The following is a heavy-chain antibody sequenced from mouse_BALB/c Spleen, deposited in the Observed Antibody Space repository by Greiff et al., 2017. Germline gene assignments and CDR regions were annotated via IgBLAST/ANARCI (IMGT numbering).Heavy chain of an antibody. V-gene: IGHV5-6-3*01. J-gene: IGHJ4*01. CDR2: INSNGGST. CDR3: ARDRDYYGSSYKAMDY. D-gene: IGHD1-1*01. Sequence: DVKLVESGGGLVQPGGSLKLSCAASGFTFSSYGMSWVRQTPDKRLELVATINSNGGSTYYPDSVKGRFTISRDNAKNTLYLQMSSLKSEDTAMYYCARDRDYYGSSYKAMDYWGQGTSVTVSS. CDR1: GFTFSSYG.